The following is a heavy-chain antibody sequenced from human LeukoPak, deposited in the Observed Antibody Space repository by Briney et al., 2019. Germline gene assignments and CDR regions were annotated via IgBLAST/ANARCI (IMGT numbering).Heavy chain of an antibody. CDR3: ARRPLHSQNWLAP. CDR1: GVRFTSYW. Sequence: AGESLQISFKGSGVRFTSYWGAWVRPVPGKGLEWLGIIFPGDSDARYSPSIQGQVTSSVDRSISTAYLQWSSLKASDTAISYCARRPLHSQNWLAPWGQGTLVTVSS. V-gene: IGHV5-51*01. J-gene: IGHJ5*02. CDR2: IFPGDSDA.